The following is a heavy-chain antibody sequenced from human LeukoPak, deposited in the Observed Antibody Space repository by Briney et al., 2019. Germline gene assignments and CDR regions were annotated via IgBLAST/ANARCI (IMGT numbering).Heavy chain of an antibody. CDR3: ARGGGYYDSSGYLFDY. D-gene: IGHD3-22*01. CDR2: IKQDGSEK. V-gene: IGHV3-7*01. Sequence: GGSLRLSCAASGFTFSSYWMSWVRQAPGKGLEWVANIKQDGSEKYYVDSVKGRFTISRDNSKNTLYLQMNSLRAEDTAVYYCARGGGYYDSSGYLFDYWGQGTLVTVSS. J-gene: IGHJ4*02. CDR1: GFTFSSYW.